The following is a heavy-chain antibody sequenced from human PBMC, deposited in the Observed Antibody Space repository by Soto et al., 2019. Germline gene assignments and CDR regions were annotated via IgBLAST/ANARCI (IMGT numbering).Heavy chain of an antibody. CDR2: VYNSGST. V-gene: IGHV4-59*01. J-gene: IGHJ4*02. CDR3: ARYRREAVAGYTLDN. CDR1: GGSISSNY. Sequence: SETLSLTCTVSGGSISSNYWTWIRQPPGKGLEWIGYVYNSGSTNYNPSLKSRVTISEDTSKSQFSLKVNSMTAADTAVYYCARYRREAVAGYTLDNWGRGILVTVSS. D-gene: IGHD6-13*01.